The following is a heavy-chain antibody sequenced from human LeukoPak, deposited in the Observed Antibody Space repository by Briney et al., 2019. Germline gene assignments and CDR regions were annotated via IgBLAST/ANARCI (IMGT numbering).Heavy chain of an antibody. V-gene: IGHV1-2*02. CDR2: INPKRGGT. J-gene: IGHJ4*02. CDR1: GYTFTVNY. Sequence: ASVTVSCKASGYTFTVNYIHWVRQAPAQGLEWMGWINPKRGGTHYAQKLQGRVTLTSDTSISTADMPQSSLSYHDTAGYDCPRGETVVAGLDYWGQGTLVPVS. D-gene: IGHD6-19*01. CDR3: PRGETVVAGLDY.